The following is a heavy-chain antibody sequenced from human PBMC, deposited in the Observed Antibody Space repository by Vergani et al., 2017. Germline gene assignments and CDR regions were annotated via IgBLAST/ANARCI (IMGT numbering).Heavy chain of an antibody. CDR2: IHYSENT. CDR3: ASDTHSGQRADR. Sequence: QVQLQESGPGLVKSSETLSLTFSVSFDSLRNLYCNWIPQPPGKGREWIGSIHYSENTNYNPSLKTRGTISVDTSKNQFSLTLTSVTAADTDVYYCASDTHSGQRADRWGQGILVTVTS. V-gene: IGHV4-59*11. CDR1: FDSLRNLY. J-gene: IGHJ5*02. D-gene: IGHD6-19*01.